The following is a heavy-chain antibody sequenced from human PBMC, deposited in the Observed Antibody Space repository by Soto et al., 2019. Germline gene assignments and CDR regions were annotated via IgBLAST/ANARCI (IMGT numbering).Heavy chain of an antibody. V-gene: IGHV1-46*01. CDR3: AREPEDGVPGDF. J-gene: IGHJ4*02. CDR1: GYTFTNYY. CDR2: INPKTGTT. Sequence: QVQLVQSGAEVKKPGASVKVSCKASGYTFTNYYIHWVRQAPGQGLEWVGLINPKTGTTNDAPKFQGRVTMTSDTSTSTAYMELSSLRSEDTATYYCAREPEDGVPGDFWGQGTLVDVTS. D-gene: IGHD2-8*01.